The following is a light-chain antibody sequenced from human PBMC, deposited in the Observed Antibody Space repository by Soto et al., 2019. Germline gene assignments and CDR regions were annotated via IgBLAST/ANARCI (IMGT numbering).Light chain of an antibody. CDR2: GAS. J-gene: IGKJ4*01. CDR1: QSVSSN. V-gene: IGKV3-15*01. CDR3: QKYDSDPLN. Sequence: EIDLTHALDSLPGPPDKTAKLSLRASQSVSSNLAWYQQKPGQAPRLLIYGASTRATGIPARFSGSGSGTEFTLTISSLQPEDVATYYCQKYDSDPLNFGGGTKVAIK.